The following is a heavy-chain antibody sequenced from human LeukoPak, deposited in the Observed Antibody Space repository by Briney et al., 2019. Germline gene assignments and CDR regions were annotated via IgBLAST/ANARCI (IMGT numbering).Heavy chain of an antibody. CDR3: AELGITMIGGV. D-gene: IGHD3-10*02. Sequence: GGSLRLSCAASGFTVSSNYMSWVRQAPGKGLGWVSYISSSGSTIYYAVCVKSLFTISRDNAKNSLYLQMNSLRAEDTSVYYCAELGITMIGGVWGKGTTVTISS. CDR2: ISSSGSTI. J-gene: IGHJ6*04. CDR1: GFTVSSNY. V-gene: IGHV3-11*04.